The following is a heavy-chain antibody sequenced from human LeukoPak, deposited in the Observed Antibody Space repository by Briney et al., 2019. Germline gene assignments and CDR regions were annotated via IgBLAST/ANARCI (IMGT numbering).Heavy chain of an antibody. V-gene: IGHV1-8*01. J-gene: IGHJ6*03. D-gene: IGHD6-6*01. CDR2: MNPNSGNT. CDR3: ARDSATIAARPYYYYYYMDV. Sequence: ASVKVSCKASGYTFTSYDINRVRQATGQGLEWMGWMNPNSGNTGYAQKFQGRVTMTRNTSISTAYMELSSLRSEDTAVYYCARDSATIAARPYYYYYYMDVWGKGTTVTVSS. CDR1: GYTFTSYD.